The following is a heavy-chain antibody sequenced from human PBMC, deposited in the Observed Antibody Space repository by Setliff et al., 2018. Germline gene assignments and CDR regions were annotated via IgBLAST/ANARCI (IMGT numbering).Heavy chain of an antibody. CDR1: GYTFANSI. CDR2: ISAYNGNT. CDR3: ERLVRYCTQRACQRTQDADL. V-gene: IGHV1-18*04. J-gene: IGHJ5*02. Sequence: ASVKVSCKASGYTFANSIVSRVRQAPGQGLEWMGWISAYNGNTHIKEKFQGRVSMTTDTSTNTGYMELRNLTPDDTAVYFCERLVRYCTQRACQRTQDADLWGQGTQVTVSS. D-gene: IGHD2-8*01.